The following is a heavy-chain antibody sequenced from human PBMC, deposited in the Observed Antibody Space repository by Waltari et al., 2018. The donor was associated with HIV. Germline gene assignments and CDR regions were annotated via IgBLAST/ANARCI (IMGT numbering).Heavy chain of an antibody. J-gene: IGHJ4*02. D-gene: IGHD3-22*01. V-gene: IGHV3-15*06. CDR1: GFPFTNAW. Sequence: EVYLVESGGGLVEPGESLRLSCASSGFPFTNAWMNWVRRAPGKGLEWIGLIKSKSDGGTIHYATPVKGRFTISRDGSQSMFYLQMTSLTAEDTAVYYCLTHYYDRGFWGQGTLVTVSS. CDR3: LTHYYDRGF. CDR2: IKSKSDGGTI.